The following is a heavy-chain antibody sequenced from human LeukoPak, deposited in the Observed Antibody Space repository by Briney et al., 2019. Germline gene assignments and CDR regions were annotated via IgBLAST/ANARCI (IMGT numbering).Heavy chain of an antibody. D-gene: IGHD3-22*01. CDR1: GFTFSSYA. J-gene: IGHJ4*02. CDR3: AKSGIPYYYDSSGYVYYFDY. V-gene: IGHV3-23*01. CDR2: ISGSGGST. Sequence: GGSLRLSCAASGFTFSSYAMSWVRQAPGKGLEWVSAISGSGGSTYYADSVKGRFTISRDNSKNTLYLQMNSLRAEDTAVYYCAKSGIPYYYDSSGYVYYFDYWGQGTLVTVS.